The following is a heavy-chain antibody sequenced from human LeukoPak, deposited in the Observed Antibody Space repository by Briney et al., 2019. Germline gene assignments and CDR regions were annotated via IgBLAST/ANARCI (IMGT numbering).Heavy chain of an antibody. CDR2: IYYSGST. J-gene: IGHJ3*02. Sequence: SETLSLTCTVSGGSISSSSYYWGWIRQPPGKGLEWIGSIYYSGSTYYNPSLKSRVTMSVDTSKNQFSLKLSSVTAADTAVYYCARDPPWGDAFDIWGQGTMVTVSS. CDR1: GGSISSSSYY. D-gene: IGHD1-26*01. V-gene: IGHV4-39*07. CDR3: ARDPPWGDAFDI.